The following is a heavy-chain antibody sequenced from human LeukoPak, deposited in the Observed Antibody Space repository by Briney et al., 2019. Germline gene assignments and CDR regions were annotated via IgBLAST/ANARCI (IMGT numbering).Heavy chain of an antibody. V-gene: IGHV4-59*01. CDR3: ASTQQWLAFDY. CDR2: FYHSGST. Sequence: SEIRWRTCTVSGGCIISYYWSWIRQPPGKKLKWIGCFYHSGSTNYNPSLKSRVTTSVDTSKNQFSLRLNSVTAADTAVYYCASTQQWLAFDYWGQGILVTVSS. D-gene: IGHD6-19*01. J-gene: IGHJ4*02. CDR1: GGCIISYY.